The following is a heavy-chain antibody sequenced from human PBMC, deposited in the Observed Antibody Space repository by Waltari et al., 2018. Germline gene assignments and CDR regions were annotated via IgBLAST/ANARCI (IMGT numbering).Heavy chain of an antibody. CDR2: ISSRSYN. CDR3: GRDVYGDYVGGGGGAFDI. Sequence: EVQLVESGGGLVKPGGSLRLSCAASGFTLSTYSMNWVRQAPGKGWWWVSSISSRSYNYYVDSVKGRFTISRDNAKNSLYLQMNSLRAEDTAVYYCGRDVYGDYVGGGGGAFDIWGQGTMVTVSS. D-gene: IGHD4-17*01. J-gene: IGHJ3*02. CDR1: GFTLSTYS. V-gene: IGHV3-21*01.